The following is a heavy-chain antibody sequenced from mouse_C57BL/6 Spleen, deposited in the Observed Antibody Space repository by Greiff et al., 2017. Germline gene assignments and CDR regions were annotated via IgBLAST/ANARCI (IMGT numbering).Heavy chain of an antibody. CDR1: GYTFTDYY. V-gene: IGHV1-76*01. CDR2: IYPGSGNT. J-gene: IGHJ4*01. Sequence: QVHVKQSGAELVRPGASVKLSCKASGYTFTDYYINWVKQRPGQGLEWIARIYPGSGNTYYNEKFKGKATLTAEKSSSTAYMQLSSLTSEDSAVYFCARGAQVLYAMDYWGQGTSVTVSS. D-gene: IGHD3-2*02. CDR3: ARGAQVLYAMDY.